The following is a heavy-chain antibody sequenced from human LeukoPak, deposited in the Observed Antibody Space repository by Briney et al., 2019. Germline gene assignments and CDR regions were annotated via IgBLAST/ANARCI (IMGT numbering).Heavy chain of an antibody. CDR1: GFTFDDYG. D-gene: IGHD3-10*01. Sequence: GGSLRLSCAASGFTFDDYGMSWVRQAPGKGLEWVSGINWNGGSTGYADSVKGRFTISRDNAKNSLYLQMNSLRAEDTALYHCARGGYYGSGSAAFDIWGQGTMVTVSS. CDR3: ARGGYYGSGSAAFDI. J-gene: IGHJ3*02. CDR2: INWNGGST. V-gene: IGHV3-20*01.